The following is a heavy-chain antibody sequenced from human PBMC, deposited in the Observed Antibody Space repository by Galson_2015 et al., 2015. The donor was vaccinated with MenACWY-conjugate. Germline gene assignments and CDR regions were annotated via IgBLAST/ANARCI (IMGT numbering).Heavy chain of an antibody. J-gene: IGHJ4*02. V-gene: IGHV1-69*13. CDR3: ASFSKFSFDTTVCYSFES. CDR1: GYTFTTYY. Sequence: SVKVSCKASGYTFTTYYMHWVRQAPGQGLEWMGGTIPMYGTANYAQRFQGRVTSIADGSTNTAYMELSSLSPEDTAVYYCASFSKFSFDTTVCYSFESCGQGTLVTVAS. D-gene: IGHD1-26*01. CDR2: TIPMYGTA.